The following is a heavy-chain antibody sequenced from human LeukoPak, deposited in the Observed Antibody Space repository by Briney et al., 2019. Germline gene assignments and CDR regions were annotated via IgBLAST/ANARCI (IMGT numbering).Heavy chain of an antibody. CDR1: GFPFTTYW. D-gene: IGHD4-17*01. CDR3: ARRYTYGDLWYFDS. Sequence: CSKGSGFPFTTYWIGWVHQLPGKGLEWMGIIYHGDSETRYSTSSQGQVTIPVDKSSNTANLQWSSLKASDTAMYYCARRYTYGDLWYFDSCGPGTLVTVSS. V-gene: IGHV5-51*07. CDR2: IYHGDSET. J-gene: IGHJ4*01.